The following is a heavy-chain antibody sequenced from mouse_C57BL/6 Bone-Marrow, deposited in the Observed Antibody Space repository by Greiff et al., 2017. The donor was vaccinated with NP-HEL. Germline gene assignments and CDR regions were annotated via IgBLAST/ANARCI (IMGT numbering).Heavy chain of an antibody. V-gene: IGHV1-64*01. D-gene: IGHD1-2*01. CDR2: IHPNSGST. CDR3: ARAGVLRHYCDY. Sequence: VQLQQSGAELVKPGASVKLSCKASGYTFTSYWMHWVKQRPGQGLEWIGMIHPNSGSTNYNEKFKSKATLTVDKSSSTAYMQLSSLTSEDSAVYYCARAGVLRHYCDYWGQGTTLTVSS. J-gene: IGHJ2*01. CDR1: GYTFTSYW.